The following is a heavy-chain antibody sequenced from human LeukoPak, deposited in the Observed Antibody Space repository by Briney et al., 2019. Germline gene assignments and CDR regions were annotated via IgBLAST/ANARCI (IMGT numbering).Heavy chain of an antibody. CDR3: ARPSRVVVPAAIHAFDI. V-gene: IGHV1-69*05. J-gene: IGHJ3*02. CDR2: IIPIFGTA. D-gene: IGHD2-2*01. Sequence: SVKVSCKASGGTFSSYAISWVRQAPGQGLEWMGGIIPIFGTANYAQKFQGRVTITTDESTSTAYMELSSLRSEDTAVYYCARPSRVVVPAAIHAFDIWGQGTMVTVSS. CDR1: GGTFSSYA.